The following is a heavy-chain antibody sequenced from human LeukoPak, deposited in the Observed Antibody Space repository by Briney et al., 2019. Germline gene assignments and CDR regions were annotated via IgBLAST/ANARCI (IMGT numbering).Heavy chain of an antibody. Sequence: GGSLRLSCAASGFTFSNYRMNWVRQAPGKGLEWVSCISSSSSYIYYADSVKGRFTISRDNAKNSLYLQMISLRAEDMAVYYCARARSTMMMFAAFDVWGQGTTVTVSS. J-gene: IGHJ3*01. CDR3: ARARSTMMMFAAFDV. CDR2: ISSSSSYI. V-gene: IGHV3-21*01. CDR1: GFTFSNYR. D-gene: IGHD3-16*01.